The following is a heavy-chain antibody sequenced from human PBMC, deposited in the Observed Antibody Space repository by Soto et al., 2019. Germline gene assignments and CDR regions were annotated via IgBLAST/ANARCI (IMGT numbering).Heavy chain of an antibody. J-gene: IGHJ5*02. Sequence: QVQLQESGPGLVKPSQTLSLTCTVSGGSISSGDYYWSWIRQPPGKGLEWIGYIYYSGSTYYNPSLKSRVTISLDTSKNQFSLKLSSVTAADTAVYYCASRNRRGGSHYNWFDPWGQGTLVTVSS. CDR1: GGSISSGDYY. D-gene: IGHD2-15*01. V-gene: IGHV4-30-4*01. CDR2: IYYSGST. CDR3: ASRNRRGGSHYNWFDP.